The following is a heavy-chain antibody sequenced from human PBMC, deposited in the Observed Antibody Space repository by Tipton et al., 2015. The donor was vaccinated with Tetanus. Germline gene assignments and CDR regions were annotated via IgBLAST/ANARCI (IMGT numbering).Heavy chain of an antibody. Sequence: TLSLTCTVSGGSINPYYWSWIRQPPGKGLEWIGESNHSGSTNYSPSLKSRVTISVDTSKNLFSLKLSSVTAADTAVYYCARESGGWHYDYYYGMDVWGQGTTVTVSS. CDR1: GGSINPYY. CDR3: ARESGGWHYDYYYGMDV. D-gene: IGHD6-19*01. CDR2: SNHSGST. J-gene: IGHJ6*02. V-gene: IGHV4-34*01.